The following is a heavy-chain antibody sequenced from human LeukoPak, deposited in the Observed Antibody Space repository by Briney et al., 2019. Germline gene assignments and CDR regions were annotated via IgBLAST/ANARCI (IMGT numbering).Heavy chain of an antibody. CDR2: ISGSGGST. V-gene: IGHV3-23*01. J-gene: IGHJ4*02. D-gene: IGHD3-22*01. Sequence: PGGSLRLSCAASGFTFSSYAMSWVRQAPGKGLEWVSAISGSGGSTYYADSVKGRFTISRDNSKNTLYLLMNSLRAEDTAVYYCAKDYYYDSSGYSPFDYWGQGTLVTVSS. CDR1: GFTFSSYA. CDR3: AKDYYYDSSGYSPFDY.